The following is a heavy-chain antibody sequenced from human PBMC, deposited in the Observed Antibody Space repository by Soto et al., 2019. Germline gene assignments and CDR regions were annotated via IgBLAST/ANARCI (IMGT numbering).Heavy chain of an antibody. CDR1: GFTFSSYA. D-gene: IGHD2-21*02. J-gene: IGHJ4*02. V-gene: IGHV3-64*01. CDR2: ISSNGGST. CDR3: ARVNVTLDL. Sequence: GGSLRLSCAASGFTFSSYAIHWVRQAPGKGLEYVSAISSNGGSTYYANSVKGRFTISRDTSKNRVSLELRSVTAADTAVYYCARVNVTLDLWGLGTLVTVSS.